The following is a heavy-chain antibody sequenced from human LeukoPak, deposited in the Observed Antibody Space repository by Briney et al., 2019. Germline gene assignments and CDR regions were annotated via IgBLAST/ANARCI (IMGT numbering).Heavy chain of an antibody. J-gene: IGHJ3*02. Sequence: SETLSLTYTVSGGSISSYYWSWIRQPPGKGLEWIGYIYYSGSTNYNPSLKSRVTISVDMSKNQFSLKLSSVTAADTAVYYCARFSGSSGAFDIWGQGTMVTVSS. V-gene: IGHV4-59*01. CDR3: ARFSGSSGAFDI. CDR2: IYYSGST. D-gene: IGHD6-6*01. CDR1: GGSISSYY.